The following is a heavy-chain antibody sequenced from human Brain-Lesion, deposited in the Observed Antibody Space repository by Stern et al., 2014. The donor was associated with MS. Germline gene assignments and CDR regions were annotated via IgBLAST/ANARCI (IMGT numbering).Heavy chain of an antibody. Sequence: LVESGGGLVQPGGSLRISCAASGFKFRSYWMHWVRQFPEKGLFWVSQINRDGSDTSYADSVKGRFSISRDNIRNMLYLRMTSLRAEDTAVYYCARGVGDYWGQGARVTASS. CDR2: INRDGSDT. V-gene: IGHV3-74*02. CDR1: GFKFRSYW. J-gene: IGHJ4*02. CDR3: ARGVGDY. D-gene: IGHD3-16*01.